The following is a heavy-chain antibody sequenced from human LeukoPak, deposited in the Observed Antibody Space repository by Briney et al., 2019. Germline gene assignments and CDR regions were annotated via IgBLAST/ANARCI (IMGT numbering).Heavy chain of an antibody. V-gene: IGHV4-38-2*02. Sequence: PSETLSLTCTVSGYSVCSGYYWGWIRQPPGKGLEWIWSMYHSGDTYYNPSLKSRVTISVDTSKNQLSLKLSSVTAADTAVYYCATPGYSSSGYQFDYWGQGTLVTVSS. D-gene: IGHD6-13*01. CDR2: MYHSGDT. CDR3: ATPGYSSSGYQFDY. CDR1: GYSVCSGYY. J-gene: IGHJ4*02.